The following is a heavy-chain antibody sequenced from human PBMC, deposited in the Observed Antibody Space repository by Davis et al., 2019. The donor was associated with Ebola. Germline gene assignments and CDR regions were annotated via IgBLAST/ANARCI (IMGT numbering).Heavy chain of an antibody. CDR3: AHSWVFRELLFPFDY. CDR2: IYWDDDN. J-gene: IGHJ4*02. D-gene: IGHD3-10*02. V-gene: IGHV2-5*02. Sequence: SGPTLVKPTPTLTLTCTFSGFPLSTSGVGVGWIRQPPGKALEWLALIYWDDDNRYSPSLKSRLTITKDTSKNQVVLTMTNMDPVDTATYYCAHSWVFRELLFPFDYWGQGTLVTVSS. CDR1: GFPLSTSGVG.